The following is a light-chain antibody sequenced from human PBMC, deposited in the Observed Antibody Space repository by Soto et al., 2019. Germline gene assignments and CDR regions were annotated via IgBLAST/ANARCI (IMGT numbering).Light chain of an antibody. CDR3: CSSTDSYARLV. J-gene: IGLJ1*01. Sequence: QSVLTQPRSVSGSPGQSVTISCTGTSSDVGSYNYVSWYQQHPGKAPKLMIFDVTKRAPGVPDRFSGSKSGDTASLTISGLQAEDEADYYCCSSTDSYARLVFGSGTKLTVL. CDR2: DVT. CDR1: SSDVGSYNY. V-gene: IGLV2-11*01.